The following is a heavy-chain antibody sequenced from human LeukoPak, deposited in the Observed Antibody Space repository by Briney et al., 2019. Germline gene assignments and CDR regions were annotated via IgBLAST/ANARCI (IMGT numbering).Heavy chain of an antibody. Sequence: SETLSLTCTVSGGSISSYYWNWIRRPPGKGLEWIGYIYHSGSTNYNPSLQSRVTISVDTSKNQFSLNLNSVTAADTAVYYCARGGAARLHFQNWGQGTLVTVSS. CDR1: GGSISSYY. CDR2: IYHSGST. V-gene: IGHV4-59*01. J-gene: IGHJ1*01. D-gene: IGHD6-6*01. CDR3: ARGGAARLHFQN.